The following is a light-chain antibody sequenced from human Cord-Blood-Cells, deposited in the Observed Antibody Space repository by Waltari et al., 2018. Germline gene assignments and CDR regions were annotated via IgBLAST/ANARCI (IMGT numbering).Light chain of an antibody. CDR2: DVS. V-gene: IGLV2-14*01. Sequence: QSALTQPAPVSGSPGQSLTIPCSGTSSDAGGCNYVSWYQQHPGKAPKLMIYDVSNRPSGVSNRFSGSKSGNTASLTISGLQAEDEADYYCSSYTSSSINYVFGTGTKVTVL. CDR3: SSYTSSSINYV. J-gene: IGLJ1*01. CDR1: SSDAGGCNY.